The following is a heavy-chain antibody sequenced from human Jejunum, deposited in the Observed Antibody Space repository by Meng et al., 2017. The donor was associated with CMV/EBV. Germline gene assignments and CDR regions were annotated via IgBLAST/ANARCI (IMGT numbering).Heavy chain of an antibody. CDR2: IRRKDYGGTT. J-gene: IGHJ6*02. D-gene: IGHD3-10*01. CDR3: SRDPANYYASGTYSTDYYYYGLDV. Sequence: VRPAPGKGLEWVGFIRRKDYGGTTEYAASVKGRFTISRDDSKSIVYLQMNSLKTEDAGVYYCSRDPANYYASGTYSTDYYYYGLDVWGQGTTVTVSS. V-gene: IGHV3-49*02.